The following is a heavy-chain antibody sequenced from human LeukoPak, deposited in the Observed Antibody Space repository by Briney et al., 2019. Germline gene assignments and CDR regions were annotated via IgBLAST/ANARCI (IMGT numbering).Heavy chain of an antibody. Sequence: SETLSLTCTVSGGSISSYYWSWIRQPAGKGLEWIGRIYNSGSTNYNPSLKSRVTISVDKSKNQFSLKLSSVTAADTAVYYCARVYGSGSYYYYYYYYMDVWGKGTTVTVSS. J-gene: IGHJ6*03. CDR2: IYNSGST. V-gene: IGHV4-4*07. CDR1: GGSISSYY. D-gene: IGHD3-10*01. CDR3: ARVYGSGSYYYYYYYYMDV.